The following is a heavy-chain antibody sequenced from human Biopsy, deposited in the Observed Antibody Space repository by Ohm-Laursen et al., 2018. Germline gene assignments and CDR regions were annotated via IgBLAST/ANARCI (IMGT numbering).Heavy chain of an antibody. CDR1: GGTFSSYA. V-gene: IGHV1-8*02. D-gene: IGHD2/OR15-2a*01. J-gene: IGHJ5*02. CDR3: ARAVRYRLLSDP. Sequence: SSVKVSCKASGGTFSSYAITWVRQATGQGPEWMGWMNPISGNTGYAHKFRGRVTMTSDSSISTAYLEVSSLTFEDTAVYYCARAVRYRLLSDPWGQGTLVTVSS. CDR2: MNPISGNT.